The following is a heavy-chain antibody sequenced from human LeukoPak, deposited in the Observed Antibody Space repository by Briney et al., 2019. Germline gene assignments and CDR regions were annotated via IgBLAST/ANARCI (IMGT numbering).Heavy chain of an antibody. CDR2: IYYSGST. V-gene: IGHV4-59*01. Sequence: PSETLSLTCTVSGGSISSYYWSWIRQPPGKGLEWIGYIYYSGSTNYNPSLKSRVTISVDPSKNQFSLKLSSVTAADTAVYYCARVVRTVAGFPFDYWGQGTLVTVSS. D-gene: IGHD6-19*01. J-gene: IGHJ4*02. CDR3: ARVVRTVAGFPFDY. CDR1: GGSISSYY.